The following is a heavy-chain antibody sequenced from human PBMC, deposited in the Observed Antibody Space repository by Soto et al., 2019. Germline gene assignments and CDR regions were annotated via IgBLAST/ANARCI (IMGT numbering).Heavy chain of an antibody. Sequence: SGGSLRLSCVVSGFTFSSFAMSWVRQSPGKGLEWLSHISGGGVSTYYADSVKGRFTISRDNSKNTLYLQMNSLRAEDTAIYYCAKGGANTRGAEFDYWGQGTLVTVSS. V-gene: IGHV3-23*01. CDR1: GFTFSSFA. D-gene: IGHD1-26*01. CDR3: AKGGANTRGAEFDY. J-gene: IGHJ4*02. CDR2: ISGGGVST.